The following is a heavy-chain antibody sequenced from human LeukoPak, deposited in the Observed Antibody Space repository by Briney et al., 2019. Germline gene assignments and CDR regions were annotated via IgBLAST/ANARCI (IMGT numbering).Heavy chain of an antibody. J-gene: IGHJ6*02. CDR1: GFTFSTYA. Sequence: GGSLRLSCAASGFTFSTYAMSWVRQAPGKGLEWVSVISSSGGTTYYADSVQGRFTISRDSSKNTLYLQMNSLRAEDTAVYYCARVVGYYGSGSYYRGYYYYGMDVWGQGTTVTVSS. D-gene: IGHD3-10*01. CDR3: ARVVGYYGSGSYYRGYYYYGMDV. CDR2: ISSSGGTT. V-gene: IGHV3-23*01.